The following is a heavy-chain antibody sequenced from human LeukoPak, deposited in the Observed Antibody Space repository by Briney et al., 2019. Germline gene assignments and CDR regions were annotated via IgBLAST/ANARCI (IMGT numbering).Heavy chain of an antibody. D-gene: IGHD2-15*01. CDR2: LSASGGRT. Sequence: QSGGSLRLSCAASGFTFSTYGMSWVRQAPGKGLEWVSTLSASGGRTYYADSVKGRFTISRDNSKNTLHLQMNSLRAEDTAVYYCAKAPPPFCSGGSCFDAFDIWGQGTMVTVSS. V-gene: IGHV3-23*01. CDR3: AKAPPPFCSGGSCFDAFDI. J-gene: IGHJ3*02. CDR1: GFTFSTYG.